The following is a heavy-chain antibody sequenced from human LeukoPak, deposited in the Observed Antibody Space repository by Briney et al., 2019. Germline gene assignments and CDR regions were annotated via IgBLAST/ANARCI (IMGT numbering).Heavy chain of an antibody. CDR1: GGSISSYY. Sequence: PSETLSLTCTVSGGSISSYYWSWIRQPPGKGLEWIGYIYTSGSTNYNPSLKSQVTISVDTSKNQFSLKLSSVTAADTAVYYCARGVDYYYYMDVWGKGTTVTVSS. CDR3: ARGVDYYYYMDV. V-gene: IGHV4-4*09. CDR2: IYTSGST. J-gene: IGHJ6*03.